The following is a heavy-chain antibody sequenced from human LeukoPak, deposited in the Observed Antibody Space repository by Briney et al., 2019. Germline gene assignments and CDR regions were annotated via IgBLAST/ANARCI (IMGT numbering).Heavy chain of an antibody. J-gene: IGHJ4*02. CDR3: AGGNNYHFDY. CDR2: IWYDGSNK. Sequence: GRSLRLSCAASGFTFSSYGMHWVRQAPGKGLEWVAVIWYDGSNKYYADSVKGRFTIFRDNSKNTLYLQMNSLRAEDTAVYYCAGGNNYHFDYWGQGTLVTVSS. CDR1: GFTFSSYG. V-gene: IGHV3-33*01. D-gene: IGHD4-11*01.